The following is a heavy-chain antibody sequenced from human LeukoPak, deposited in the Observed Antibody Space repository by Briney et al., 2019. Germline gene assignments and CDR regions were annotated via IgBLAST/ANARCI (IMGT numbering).Heavy chain of an antibody. CDR2: IWYDGSNK. D-gene: IGHD5-24*01. V-gene: IGHV3-33*01. CDR3: ARGRDGYNLLDY. CDR1: GFTFSTYG. Sequence: PGRSLRLSCAASGFTFSTYGIHWVRQAPGKGLEWVAVIWYDGSNKYYADSVKGRFTISRDNSKNTLYLQMNSLRAEDTAVYYCARGRDGYNLLDYWGQGTLVTVSS. J-gene: IGHJ4*02.